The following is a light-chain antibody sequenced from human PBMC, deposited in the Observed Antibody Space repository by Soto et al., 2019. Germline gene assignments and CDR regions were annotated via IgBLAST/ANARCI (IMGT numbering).Light chain of an antibody. V-gene: IGKV3-11*01. CDR2: DAS. CDR3: QQYYNWPRT. Sequence: DIVLTQSPATLSLSPGERATLSCRTSQSVGNYLGWYHQKPGQAPRLLIYDASNRATGIPARFSGSGSGTDFTLTISSLEPEDFAVYYCQQYYNWPRTFGQGTKVEIK. CDR1: QSVGNY. J-gene: IGKJ1*01.